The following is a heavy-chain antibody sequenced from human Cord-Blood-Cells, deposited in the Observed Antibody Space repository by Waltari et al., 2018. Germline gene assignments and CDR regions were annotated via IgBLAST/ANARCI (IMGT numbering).Heavy chain of an antibody. V-gene: IGHV1-2*02. CDR3: AGLPLGAGSSIEIDAFDI. D-gene: IGHD6-6*01. Sequence: QAQLVPSRAEVKKPGASVKVSCKTPGYTFTGFYMTWVRQAPGPWLECMGWIKWSSGGTDGWQKVQGRGTMTRDTAIRTAYMEVGRLRSDDTAGYYCAGLPLGAGSSIEIDAFDIWGQGTRVTVSS. CDR1: GYTFTGFY. CDR2: IKWSSGGT. J-gene: IGHJ3*02.